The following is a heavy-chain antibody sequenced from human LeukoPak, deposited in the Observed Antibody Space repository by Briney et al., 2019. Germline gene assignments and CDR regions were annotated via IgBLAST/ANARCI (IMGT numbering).Heavy chain of an antibody. CDR3: ARDPTYYYDSSGYYWDY. Sequence: GGSLRLSCAASGFTFSAYGIHRVRQAPGKGLEWVAFIRLDGTKTYYSDSVRGRFTVSRDNSKNTLYLQMNSLRAEDTAVYYCARDPTYYYDSSGYYWDYWGQGTLVTVSS. CDR2: IRLDGTKT. V-gene: IGHV3-30*02. D-gene: IGHD3-22*01. CDR1: GFTFSAYG. J-gene: IGHJ4*02.